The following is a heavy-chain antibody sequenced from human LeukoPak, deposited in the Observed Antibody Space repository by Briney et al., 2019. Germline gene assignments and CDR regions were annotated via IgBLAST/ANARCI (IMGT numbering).Heavy chain of an antibody. J-gene: IGHJ4*02. Sequence: GGTLRLSCAASGFILSSYWMHWVRQAPGKGLEWVSAISGSGGSTYYADSVKGRFTISRDNSKNTLYLQMNSLRAEDTAVYYCAKDNGWGGYDSGFDYWGQGTLVTVSS. CDR1: GFILSSYW. D-gene: IGHD3-16*01. V-gene: IGHV3-23*01. CDR2: ISGSGGST. CDR3: AKDNGWGGYDSGFDY.